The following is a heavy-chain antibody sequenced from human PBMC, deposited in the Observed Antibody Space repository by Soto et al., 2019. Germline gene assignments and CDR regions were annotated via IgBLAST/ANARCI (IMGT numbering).Heavy chain of an antibody. CDR3: ARECLSTMPWDDYYGMDV. Sequence: QVQLVQSGAEVKKPGASVKVSCKASGYTFTSYGISWVRQAPGQGLEWMGWISAYNGNTNYAQKLQGRVTMTTDTSTSTAYMELMSLRSDDTAVYYCARECLSTMPWDDYYGMDVWGQGTTVTVFS. D-gene: IGHD2-2*01. CDR1: GYTFTSYG. V-gene: IGHV1-18*01. J-gene: IGHJ6*02. CDR2: ISAYNGNT.